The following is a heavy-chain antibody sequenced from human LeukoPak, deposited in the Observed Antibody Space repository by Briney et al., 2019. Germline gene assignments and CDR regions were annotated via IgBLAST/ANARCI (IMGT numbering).Heavy chain of an antibody. Sequence: ASVKVSCKASGYTFTSYGISWVRQAPGQGLEWMGWISAYNGNTNYAQKLQGRVTMTTDTSTSTAYMELRSLRSDDTAVYYCAREGQYDILTGYSPAGDVWGQGTTVTVSS. CDR3: AREGQYDILTGYSPAGDV. V-gene: IGHV1-18*01. D-gene: IGHD3-9*01. CDR2: ISAYNGNT. CDR1: GYTFTSYG. J-gene: IGHJ6*02.